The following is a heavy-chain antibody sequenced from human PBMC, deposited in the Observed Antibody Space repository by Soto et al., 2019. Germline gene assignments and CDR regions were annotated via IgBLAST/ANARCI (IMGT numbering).Heavy chain of an antibody. CDR3: AAGGKNGYIK. CDR1: RATFDSYA. J-gene: IGHJ4*02. V-gene: IGHV1-69*01. CDR2: IIPILGTT. Sequence: SVTVSCNAARATFDSYAMTWGRLAPGQGPEWMGGIIPILGTTKYAQKFQGRVTMTADESTSTVYMELSSLRSEDGAVYYCAAGGKNGYIKWGQGTQV. D-gene: IGHD1-1*01.